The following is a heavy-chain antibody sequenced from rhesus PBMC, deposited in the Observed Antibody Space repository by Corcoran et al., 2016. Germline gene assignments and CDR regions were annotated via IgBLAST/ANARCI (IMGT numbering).Heavy chain of an antibody. Sequence: QVQLQESGPGLVKPSETLSLTCAGSGGSISDSYYWNWIRKPPGKGLEWIGNIYGSSGITHYTPSLKIRVTISKDTSKNPCSLKLSSMTAADTAVYYCARDSGDGLDSWGQGVVVTVSS. CDR2: IYGSSGIT. J-gene: IGHJ6*01. CDR1: GGSISDSYY. CDR3: ARDSGDGLDS. V-gene: IGHV4S7*01.